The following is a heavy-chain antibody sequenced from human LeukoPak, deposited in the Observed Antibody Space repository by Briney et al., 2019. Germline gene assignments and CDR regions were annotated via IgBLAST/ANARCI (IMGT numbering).Heavy chain of an antibody. CDR2: INPHTGDT. V-gene: IGHV1-18*01. CDR3: ARDDFDFDS. CDR1: GYTFVTYG. J-gene: IGHJ4*02. Sequence: GASVKVSCKASGYTFVTYGISWVRQAPGQGLEWMGWINPHTGDTKNAQKFHGRVTMTADPFTDTAYMELRSLRSDDTAVYYCARDDFDFDSWGQGTLVTVS. D-gene: IGHD3/OR15-3a*01.